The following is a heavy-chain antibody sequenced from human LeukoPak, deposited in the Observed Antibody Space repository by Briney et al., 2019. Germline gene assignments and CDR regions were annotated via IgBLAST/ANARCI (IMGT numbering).Heavy chain of an antibody. Sequence: SETLSLTCTVSGGSISSYYWSWIRQPPGKGLEWIGYIYYSGSTDYNPSLKSRVTISVDTSKNQFSLKLSSVTATDTAVYYCARLAWGSGSYFFDYWGRGTLVTVSS. J-gene: IGHJ4*02. CDR1: GGSISSYY. V-gene: IGHV4-59*08. D-gene: IGHD3-10*01. CDR2: IYYSGST. CDR3: ARLAWGSGSYFFDY.